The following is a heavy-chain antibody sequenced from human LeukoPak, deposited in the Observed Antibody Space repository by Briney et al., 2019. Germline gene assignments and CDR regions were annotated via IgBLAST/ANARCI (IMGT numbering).Heavy chain of an antibody. Sequence: SETLSLTCAVSGGSISSSNWWSWVRQPPGKGLEWIGEIYHSGSTNYNPSLKSRVTISVDKSKNQFSLKLSSVTAADTAVYYCARTGGSSWYTGVDYFDYRGQGTLVTVSS. CDR3: ARTGGSSWYTGVDYFDY. D-gene: IGHD6-13*01. CDR2: IYHSGST. CDR1: GGSISSSNW. V-gene: IGHV4-4*02. J-gene: IGHJ4*02.